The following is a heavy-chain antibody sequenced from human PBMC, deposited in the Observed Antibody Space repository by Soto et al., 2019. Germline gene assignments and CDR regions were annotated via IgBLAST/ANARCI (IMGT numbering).Heavy chain of an antibody. CDR2: ISGSGGST. Sequence: PGGSLRLSCAASGFTFSSYAMSWVRQAPGKWLEWVSAISGSGGSTYYADSVKGRFTISRDNSKNTLYLQMNSLRAEDTAVYYCARARTPPGYSSSWFGWFDPWGQGXLVTVYS. CDR1: GFTFSSYA. CDR3: ARARTPPGYSSSWFGWFDP. D-gene: IGHD6-13*01. J-gene: IGHJ5*02. V-gene: IGHV3-23*01.